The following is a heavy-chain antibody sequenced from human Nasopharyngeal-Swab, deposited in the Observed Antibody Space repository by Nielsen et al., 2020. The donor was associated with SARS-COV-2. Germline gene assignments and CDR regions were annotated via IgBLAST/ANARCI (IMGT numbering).Heavy chain of an antibody. CDR3: AKDRYSGSYYPDY. V-gene: IGHV3-23*01. J-gene: IGHJ4*02. Sequence: WIRQPPGKGLEWVSAISGSGGSTYYADSVKGRFTISRDNSKNTLYLQMNSLRAEDTAVYYCAKDRYSGSYYPDYWGQGTLVTVSS. D-gene: IGHD1-26*01. CDR2: ISGSGGST.